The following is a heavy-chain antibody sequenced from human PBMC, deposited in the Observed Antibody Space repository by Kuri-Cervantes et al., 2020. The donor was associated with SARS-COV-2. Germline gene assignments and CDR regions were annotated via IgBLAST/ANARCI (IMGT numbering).Heavy chain of an antibody. D-gene: IGHD3-22*01. CDR1: GLTFSTFA. CDR2: IDNAASNT. CDR3: EKDLYESGGSTWAY. J-gene: IGHJ4*02. V-gene: IGHV3-23*03. Sequence: GESLKISYAASGLTFSTFAMGWVRQAPGKGLEWVSFIDNAASNTYYADFVKGRFTISRDSSTNMVSLQMNSLRGDDTGVYYCEKDLYESGGSTWAYWGQGTRVTVSS.